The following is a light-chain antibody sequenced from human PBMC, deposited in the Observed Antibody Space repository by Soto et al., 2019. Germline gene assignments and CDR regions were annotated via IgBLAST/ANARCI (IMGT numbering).Light chain of an antibody. CDR1: SSDVGGYNY. CDR3: SSYAGSISYV. V-gene: IGLV2-8*01. J-gene: IGLJ1*01. CDR2: EVS. Sequence: QSALTQPPSASGSPGQSVTISCTGTSSDVGGYNYVSWYQQHPGKAPKLMIYEVSKRPSGVPDRFSGSKSGNTASLTVSGLQAEDEAVYYCSSYAGSISYVFGTGTKVTV.